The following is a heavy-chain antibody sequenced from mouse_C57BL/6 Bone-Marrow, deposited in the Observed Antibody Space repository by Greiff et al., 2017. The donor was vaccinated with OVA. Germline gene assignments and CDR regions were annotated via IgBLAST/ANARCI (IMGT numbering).Heavy chain of an antibody. CDR1: GYTFTSYG. CDR2: IYPRSGNT. J-gene: IGHJ4*01. Sequence: VQLQQSGAELARPGASVKLSCKASGYTFTSYGISWVKQRTGQGLEWIGEIYPRSGNTYYNEKFKGKATLTADKSSSTAYMELRDLTSEDSAVYFCAREDKYYYAMDYWGQGTSVTVSS. CDR3: AREDKYYYAMDY. V-gene: IGHV1-81*01. D-gene: IGHD3-2*01.